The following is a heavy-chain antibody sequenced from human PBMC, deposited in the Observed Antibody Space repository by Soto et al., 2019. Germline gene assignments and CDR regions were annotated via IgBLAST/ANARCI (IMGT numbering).Heavy chain of an antibody. D-gene: IGHD1-26*01. CDR3: ARAGLLLDY. V-gene: IGHV3-33*01. J-gene: IGHJ4*02. CDR1: GFTFSSYG. Sequence: GGTLRLSCAASGFTFSSYGMHWVRQAPGKGLEWVAVIWYGGSDKYYADSVKGRFTISRDNSKNTLYLQMNSLSAEDTAVYYCARAGLLLDYWGQGTLVTVSS. CDR2: IWYGGSDK.